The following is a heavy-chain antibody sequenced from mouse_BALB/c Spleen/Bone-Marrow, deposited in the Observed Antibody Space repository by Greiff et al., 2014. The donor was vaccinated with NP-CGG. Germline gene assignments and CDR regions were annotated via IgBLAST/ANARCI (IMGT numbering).Heavy chain of an antibody. Sequence: VQLQQSGAELVRPGASVKLSCKASGYTFTGYWMNWVKQRPGQGLEWIGMIDPSDSETHYNQIFKDKATLTVDKSSSTAYMQLGSLTSEDSAVYYCVRKYGKGGDYWGQGTTLTVSS. D-gene: IGHD2-10*02. CDR1: GYTFTGYW. CDR3: VRKYGKGGDY. J-gene: IGHJ2*01. CDR2: IDPSDSET. V-gene: IGHV1-61*01.